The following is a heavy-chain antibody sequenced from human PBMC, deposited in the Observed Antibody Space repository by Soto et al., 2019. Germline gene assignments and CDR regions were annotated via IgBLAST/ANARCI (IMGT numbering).Heavy chain of an antibody. D-gene: IGHD6-13*01. CDR1: GGSISSGGYY. Sequence: SETLSLTCTVSGGSISSGGYYWSWIRQHPGKGLEWIGYIYYSGSTYYNPSLKSRVTIAVDTSKNQFSLKLSSVTAADTAVYYCARGIAAAGTSFDYWGQGTLVTVSS. J-gene: IGHJ4*02. CDR3: ARGIAAAGTSFDY. V-gene: IGHV4-31*03. CDR2: IYYSGST.